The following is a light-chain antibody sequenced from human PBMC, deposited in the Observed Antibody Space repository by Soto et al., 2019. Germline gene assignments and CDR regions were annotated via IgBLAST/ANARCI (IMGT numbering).Light chain of an antibody. Sequence: QSALTQPASVSGSPGQSITISCTGISGDIATYNFVSWYQQHPGKVPKLLIYESSKRPSGVSHRFSGSRSGNTASLTISGLQAEDEAYYYCFSHTGTLAFYVFAAGTKVTVL. CDR3: FSHTGTLAFYV. V-gene: IGLV2-23*01. CDR1: SGDIATYNF. CDR2: ESS. J-gene: IGLJ1*01.